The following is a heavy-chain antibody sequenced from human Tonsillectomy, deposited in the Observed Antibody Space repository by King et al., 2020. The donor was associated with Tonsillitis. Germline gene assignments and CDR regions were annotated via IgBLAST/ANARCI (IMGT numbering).Heavy chain of an antibody. CDR2: IKSKADGGTT. V-gene: IGHV3-15*02. CDR3: TTNLYFGDH. Sequence: VQLVESGGALVKPGGSLRLSCAASGLTFSNAWMSWVRQAPGKGLEWLGRIKSKADGGTTDYAAPVKGRFTISREDSKNTLYLQTNSLQTEDPAVYYCTTNLYFGDHWGQGTLVTVSS. CDR1: GLTFSNAW. J-gene: IGHJ4*02. D-gene: IGHD3-9*01.